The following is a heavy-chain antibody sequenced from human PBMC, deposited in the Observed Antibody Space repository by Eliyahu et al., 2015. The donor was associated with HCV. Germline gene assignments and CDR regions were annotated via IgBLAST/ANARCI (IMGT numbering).Heavy chain of an antibody. V-gene: IGHV3-30*18. CDR2: ISYDGSNK. CDR3: AKGRLRFLEWLPLDY. J-gene: IGHJ4*02. Sequence: QVQLVESGGGVVQPGRSLRLSCAASGFXFSSYGMHWVRQAPGKGLEWVAVISYDGSNKYYADSVKGRFTISRDNSKNTLYLQMNSLRAEDTAVYYCAKGRLRFLEWLPLDYWGQGTLVTVSS. CDR1: GFXFSSYG. D-gene: IGHD3-3*01.